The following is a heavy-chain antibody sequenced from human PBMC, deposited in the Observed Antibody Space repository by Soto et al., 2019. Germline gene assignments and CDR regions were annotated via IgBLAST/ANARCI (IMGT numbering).Heavy chain of an antibody. CDR3: ASIAARPGYYYYGMDV. CDR1: GGTFSSYA. Sequence: QVQLVQSGAEVKKPGSSVKVSCKGSGGTFSSYAISCVRQAPGQGLEWMGGIIPIFGTANYAQKFQGRVTITADESTSTAYMELSSLRSEDTAVYYCASIAARPGYYYYGMDVWGQGTTVTVSS. D-gene: IGHD6-6*01. CDR2: IIPIFGTA. V-gene: IGHV1-69*01. J-gene: IGHJ6*02.